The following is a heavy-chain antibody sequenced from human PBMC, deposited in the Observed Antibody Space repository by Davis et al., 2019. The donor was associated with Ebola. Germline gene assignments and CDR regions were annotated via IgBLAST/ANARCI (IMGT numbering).Heavy chain of an antibody. D-gene: IGHD3-3*01. CDR1: GGSFSGYY. CDR2: INHSGST. CDR3: AREDDFWSGYYDY. V-gene: IGHV4-34*01. Sequence: MPSETLSLTCAVYGGSFSGYYWSWIRQPPGKGLEWIGEINHSGSTNYNPSLKSRVTISVDTSKNQFSLKLSSVTAADTAVYYCAREDDFWSGYYDYWGQGTLVTVSS. J-gene: IGHJ4*02.